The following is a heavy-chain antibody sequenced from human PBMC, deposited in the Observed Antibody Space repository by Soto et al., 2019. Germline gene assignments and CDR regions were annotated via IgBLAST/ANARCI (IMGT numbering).Heavy chain of an antibody. CDR2: IIPIFGTA. Sequence: PVKVSCKASGGTFSSYAISWVRKAPGQGLEWMGGIIPIFGTANYAQKFQGRVTITADESTSTAYMVLSSLRSEDTAVYYCYSINYDILAGYRPAYYYYGMDVWGQGTTVTVSS. V-gene: IGHV1-69*13. J-gene: IGHJ6*02. CDR3: YSINYDILAGYRPAYYYYGMDV. CDR1: GGTFSSYA. D-gene: IGHD3-9*01.